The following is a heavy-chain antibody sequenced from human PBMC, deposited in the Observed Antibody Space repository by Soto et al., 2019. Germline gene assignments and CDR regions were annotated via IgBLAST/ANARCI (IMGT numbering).Heavy chain of an antibody. V-gene: IGHV1-69*13. D-gene: IGHD5-18*01. CDR3: ARHVDTAMVFYY. Sequence: EASVRVSFKASGGTFSSYAISWVREAPGQGLEWMAGIIPIFGTANYAQKFQGRVTITADESTSTAYMELSSLRSEVTAVYYCARHVDTAMVFYYWGQGTLVTVSS. CDR1: GGTFSSYA. CDR2: IIPIFGTA. J-gene: IGHJ4*02.